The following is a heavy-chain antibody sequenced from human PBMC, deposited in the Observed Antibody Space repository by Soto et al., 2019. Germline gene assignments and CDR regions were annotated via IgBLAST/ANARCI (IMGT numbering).Heavy chain of an antibody. V-gene: IGHV4-39*07. CDR1: GGSISSSSYY. D-gene: IGHD3-10*01. Sequence: TSETLSLTCTVSGGSISSSSYYWGWIRQHPGKGLEWIGEINHSGSTNYNPSLKSRVTISVDTSKNQFSLKLSSVTAADTAVYYCARGWREAAYYGSGSYLYYYYYYMDVWGKGTTVTVSS. J-gene: IGHJ6*03. CDR3: ARGWREAAYYGSGSYLYYYYYYMDV. CDR2: INHSGST.